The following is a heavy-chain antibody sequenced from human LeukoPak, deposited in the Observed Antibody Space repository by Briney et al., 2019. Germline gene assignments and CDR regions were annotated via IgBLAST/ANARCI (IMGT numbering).Heavy chain of an antibody. Sequence: GGSLRLSCAAFGFTFSDHAMDWVRQAPGEGLEWVARCRGKTNSYTTEYAASVKGRFTISRDDSKNSLYLQMNSLKTEDTAVYYCDRRRVGVAPASDMWGQGTTVTVSS. CDR3: DRRRVGVAPASDM. J-gene: IGHJ3*02. CDR1: GFTFSDHA. V-gene: IGHV3-72*01. D-gene: IGHD1-26*01. CDR2: CRGKTNSYTT.